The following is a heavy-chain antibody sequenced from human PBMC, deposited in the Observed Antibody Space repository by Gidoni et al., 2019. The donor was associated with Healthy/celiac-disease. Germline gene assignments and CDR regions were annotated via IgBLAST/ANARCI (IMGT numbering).Heavy chain of an antibody. J-gene: IGHJ5*02. Sequence: EVQLVQSGAEVKKPGESLKIYCKGSGYSFTSYWIGWVRQMPGKGLEWMGISYPGYSDTRSSPSFQGQVTISADKSISTAYLQWSSLTASDTAMYYCARLLGGGIAARPSWFDPWGQGTLVTVSS. CDR1: GYSFTSYW. V-gene: IGHV5-51*01. CDR2: SYPGYSDT. D-gene: IGHD6-6*01. CDR3: ARLLGGGIAARPSWFDP.